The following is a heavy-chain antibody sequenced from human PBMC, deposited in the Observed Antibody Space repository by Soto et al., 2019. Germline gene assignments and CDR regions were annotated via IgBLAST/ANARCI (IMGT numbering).Heavy chain of an antibody. CDR2: IWYDGSNK. Sequence: GSLRLSCXASGFTFSGFGMHWVRQAPGKGLEWVAVIWYDGSNKYYGDSVKGRFTISRDDSKNTLYLQMNSLRVEDTAVYYCARDAYYGSGSYAYWGQGTLVTVSS. D-gene: IGHD3-10*01. CDR1: GFTFSGFG. J-gene: IGHJ4*02. V-gene: IGHV3-33*01. CDR3: ARDAYYGSGSYAY.